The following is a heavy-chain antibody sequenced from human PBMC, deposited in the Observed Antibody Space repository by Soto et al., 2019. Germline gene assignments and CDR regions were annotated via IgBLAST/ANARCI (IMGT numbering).Heavy chain of an antibody. CDR3: ARVVTADYYYGMDV. Sequence: SETLSLTCTVPGASVSTGEHYWSWILHPPGKGLEWIGFISYSGSTYYSTSLKSRVTISVDRSKNQFSLKLSSVTAADTAVYYCARVVTADYYYGMDVWGQGTTVTVSS. J-gene: IGHJ6*02. CDR2: ISYSGST. CDR1: GASVSTGEHY. V-gene: IGHV4-30-4*08. D-gene: IGHD2-21*02.